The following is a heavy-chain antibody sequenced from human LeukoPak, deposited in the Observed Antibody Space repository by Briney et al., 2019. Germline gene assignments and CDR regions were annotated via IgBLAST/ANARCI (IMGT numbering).Heavy chain of an antibody. J-gene: IGHJ6*02. V-gene: IGHV4-59*12. CDR3: AREERYSSSWGRYYYYGMDV. CDR1: GGSISSYY. CDR2: IYYSGST. D-gene: IGHD6-13*01. Sequence: SETLSLTCTVSGGSISSYYWSWIRRPPGKGLEWIGYIYYSGSTNYNPSLKSRVTISVDTSKNQFSLKLSSVTAADTAVYYCAREERYSSSWGRYYYYGMDVWGQGTTVTVS.